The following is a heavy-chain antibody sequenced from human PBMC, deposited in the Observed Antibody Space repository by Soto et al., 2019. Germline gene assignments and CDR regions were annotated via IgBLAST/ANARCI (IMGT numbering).Heavy chain of an antibody. D-gene: IGHD7-27*01. CDR2: ISAYNGNP. V-gene: IGHV1-18*01. CDR1: GGTFSSYA. CDR3: ARVPHNFNWVPYGLDV. J-gene: IGHJ6*02. Sequence: ASVKVSCKASGGTFSSYAISWVRQAPGQGLEWMGWISAYNGNPNYAQDFQGRVIMTTDTSTRTAYLELRSLRSDDTAVYYCARVPHNFNWVPYGLDVWGQGTTVTVSS.